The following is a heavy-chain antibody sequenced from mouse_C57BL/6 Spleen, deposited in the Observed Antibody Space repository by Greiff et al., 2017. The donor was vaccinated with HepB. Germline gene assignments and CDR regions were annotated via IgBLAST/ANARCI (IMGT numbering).Heavy chain of an antibody. Sequence: VQLQQSGAELVKPGASVKLSCKASGYTFTSYWMQWVKQRPGQGLEWIGEIDPSDSYTNYNQKFKGKATLTVDTSSSTAYMQLSSLTSEDSAVYYCARSYYGNPCDVWGTGTTVTVSS. CDR1: GYTFTSYW. J-gene: IGHJ1*03. V-gene: IGHV1-50*01. CDR3: ARSYYGNPCDV. D-gene: IGHD2-1*01. CDR2: IDPSDSYT.